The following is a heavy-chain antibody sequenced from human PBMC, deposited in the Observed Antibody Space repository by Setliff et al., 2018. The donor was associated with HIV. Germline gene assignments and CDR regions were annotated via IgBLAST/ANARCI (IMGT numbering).Heavy chain of an antibody. V-gene: IGHV1-2*02. CDR1: GYTFTGYY. J-gene: IGHJ5*02. CDR3: ARDRISSTWYPGNWFDP. Sequence: RASVKVSCKASGYTFTGYYIHWVRQAPGQGLEWMGWINPNSGGTNYAQRFQDRVTMTRDTSISTAYMELSRLKSDDTAVYYCARDRISSTWYPGNWFDPWG. D-gene: IGHD6-13*01. CDR2: INPNSGGT.